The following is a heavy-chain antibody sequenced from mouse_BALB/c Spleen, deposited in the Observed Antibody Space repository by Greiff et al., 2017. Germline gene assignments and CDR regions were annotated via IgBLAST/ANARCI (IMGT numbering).Heavy chain of an antibody. CDR1: GYTFTSYY. Sequence: QVQLQQPGAELVKPGASVKLSCKASGYTFTSYYMYWVKQRPGQGLEWIGEINPSNGGTNFNEKFKSKATLTVDKSSSTAYMQLSSLTSEDSAVYYCTRGGYGNYVYYFDYWGQGTTLTVSS. D-gene: IGHD2-1*01. CDR3: TRGGYGNYVYYFDY. J-gene: IGHJ2*01. V-gene: IGHV1S81*02. CDR2: INPSNGGT.